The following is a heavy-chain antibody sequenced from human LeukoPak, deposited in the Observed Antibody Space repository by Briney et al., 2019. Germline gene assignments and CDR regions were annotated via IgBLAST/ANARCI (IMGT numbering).Heavy chain of an antibody. V-gene: IGHV3-23*01. CDR2: ISGTSDST. Sequence: GGSLRLSCAASGFTFRSYAMTWVRQTPGKGLEWVSAISGTSDSTYYADSVKGRFTISRDNSKNTLYLQMNSLRAEDTAVYYCANLWYYGSTYYWGQGTLVTVSS. J-gene: IGHJ4*02. CDR1: GFTFRSYA. CDR3: ANLWYYGSTYY. D-gene: IGHD3-10*01.